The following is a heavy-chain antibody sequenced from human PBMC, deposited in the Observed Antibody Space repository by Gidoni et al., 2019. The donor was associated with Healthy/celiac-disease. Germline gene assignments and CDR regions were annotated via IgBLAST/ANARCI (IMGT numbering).Heavy chain of an antibody. CDR3: TTIAEVVRGVTIDY. CDR1: GFTFSNAW. V-gene: IGHV3-15*07. Sequence: EVQLVESGGGLVKPGGSLRLACAASGFTFSNAWMNWVRQAQGKGLEWVGRIKSKTDGGTTDYAAPVKGRFTISRDDSKNTLYLQMNSLKTEDTAVYYCTTIAEVVRGVTIDYWGQGTLVTVSS. CDR2: IKSKTDGGTT. J-gene: IGHJ4*02. D-gene: IGHD3-10*01.